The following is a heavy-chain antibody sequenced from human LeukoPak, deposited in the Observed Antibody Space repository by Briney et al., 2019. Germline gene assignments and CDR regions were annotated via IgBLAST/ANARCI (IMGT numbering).Heavy chain of an antibody. CDR1: GGSISSYY. CDR3: ARGQLKWEATLNDWFDT. CDR2: IYYSWST. D-gene: IGHD5-12*01. Sequence: SETLSLTCTVSGGSISSYYWSWIRQPPGKGLEGMGYIYYSWSTNYNPSLKSRVTISVDTSQNQFSLKLTSVTAADTAVYSCARGQLKWEATLNDWFDTWGQGTLVTVSS. J-gene: IGHJ5*02. V-gene: IGHV4-59*01.